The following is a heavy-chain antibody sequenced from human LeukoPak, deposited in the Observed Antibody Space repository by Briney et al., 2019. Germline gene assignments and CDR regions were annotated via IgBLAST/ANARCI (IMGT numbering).Heavy chain of an antibody. CDR1: GFNFSSYW. CDR3: ARDQRIAARPDIDY. CDR2: INSDGSST. Sequence: GGSLRLSCAASGFNFSSYWMHWVRQTPGRGLVWVSRINSDGSSTSYADSVKGRFTISRDNAKNTLYLQMNSLRAEDTAVYYCARDQRIAARPDIDYWGQGTLVTVSS. D-gene: IGHD6-6*01. V-gene: IGHV3-74*01. J-gene: IGHJ4*02.